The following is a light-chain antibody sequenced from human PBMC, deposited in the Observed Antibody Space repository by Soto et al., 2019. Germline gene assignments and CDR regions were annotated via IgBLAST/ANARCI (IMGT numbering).Light chain of an antibody. V-gene: IGKV1-5*01. Sequence: DIQMTQSPSTLSASVGDRVTITCRASQSISSWLAWYQQKPGMAPKLLIYHASNLESGVPSRFSGSGSGTEFTLTISSLQPDDFATYYCQQVNVYPSTFGGGTKVEIK. CDR3: QQVNVYPST. CDR1: QSISSW. J-gene: IGKJ4*01. CDR2: HAS.